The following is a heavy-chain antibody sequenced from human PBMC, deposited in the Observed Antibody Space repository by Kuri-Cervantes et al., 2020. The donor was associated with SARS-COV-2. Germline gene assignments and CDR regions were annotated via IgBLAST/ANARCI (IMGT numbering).Heavy chain of an antibody. V-gene: IGHV3-49*03. CDR3: TRLGGFGPLPHGLDV. J-gene: IGHJ6*02. D-gene: IGHD6-25*01. Sequence: GESLKISCSASGFTFGDHAMSWFRQAPGKGLEWVGFIRSNSHGGAAESAATVKGRFTSSRDDSKSIAYLQMNSLKTEDTAVYYCTRLGGFGPLPHGLDVWGQGTTVTVSS. CDR1: GFTFGDHA. CDR2: IRSNSHGGAA.